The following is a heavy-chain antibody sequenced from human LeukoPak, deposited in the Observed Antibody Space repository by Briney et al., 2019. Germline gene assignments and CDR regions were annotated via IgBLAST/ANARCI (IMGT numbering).Heavy chain of an antibody. D-gene: IGHD2-2*01. Sequence: GGSLRLSCAASGFTLSSFAMSWVRQAPGEGLEWVSGITPEYKIFYAASVKGRFTISRGNSKNTLSLHMNSLRAEDSAVYYCAKESPYLSSRRRIYYFDTWGQGTLVTVSS. J-gene: IGHJ4*02. V-gene: IGHV3-23*01. CDR2: ITPEYKI. CDR3: AKESPYLSSRRRIYYFDT. CDR1: GFTLSSFA.